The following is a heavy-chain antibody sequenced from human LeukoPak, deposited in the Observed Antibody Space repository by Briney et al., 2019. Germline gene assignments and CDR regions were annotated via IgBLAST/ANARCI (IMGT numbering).Heavy chain of an antibody. Sequence: PGGSLRLSCTASGFTFGDYAMTWVRQAPGKWLEWVGFIASETYGGTAEYAASVKGRFTISRDDSESIAYLQMNSLKTEDTAVYYCTRDQTPYYWGQGTLVTVSS. CDR2: IASETYGGTA. V-gene: IGHV3-49*04. CDR3: TRDQTPYY. CDR1: GFTFGDYA. J-gene: IGHJ4*02.